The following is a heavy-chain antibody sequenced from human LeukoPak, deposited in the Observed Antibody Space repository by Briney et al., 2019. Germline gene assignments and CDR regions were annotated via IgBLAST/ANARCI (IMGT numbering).Heavy chain of an antibody. D-gene: IGHD5-18*01. CDR1: GGSISSYY. J-gene: IGHJ6*03. CDR2: IYYSGST. Sequence: SETLSLTCTVSGGSISSYYWNWIRQPPGKGVEWIGCIYYSGSTNYNPSLRSRVTISLDPSKNQFSLKLTSVSAADTAMYFCARDVRYSYGSGHFYSYMDVWGNGTTVTVSS. CDR3: ARDVRYSYGSGHFYSYMDV. V-gene: IGHV4-59*01.